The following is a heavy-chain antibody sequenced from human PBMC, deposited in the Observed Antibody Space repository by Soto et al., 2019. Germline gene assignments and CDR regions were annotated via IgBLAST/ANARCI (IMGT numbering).Heavy chain of an antibody. Sequence: PGGSLRLSCAASGFPFSSYWMSWVRQAPGIGLEWVASIKQDGSDKYYVDSVKGRFTISRDNAKNSLYLQMNSLRAEDTALYYCARDEYCSSPSCYPWYYGMDVWGQGTTVTVSS. CDR2: IKQDGSDK. V-gene: IGHV3-7*04. CDR1: GFPFSSYW. D-gene: IGHD2-2*01. CDR3: ARDEYCSSPSCYPWYYGMDV. J-gene: IGHJ6*02.